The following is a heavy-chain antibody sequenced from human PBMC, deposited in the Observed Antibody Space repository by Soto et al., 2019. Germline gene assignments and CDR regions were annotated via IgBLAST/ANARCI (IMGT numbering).Heavy chain of an antibody. V-gene: IGHV4-59*08. Sequence: QVQLQESGPRLVKPSETLSLTCTVSGGSLRSYYCSWFRQPPRKGLEWVGYINYSGGTFYNPSLKSRVTKSVDTSTNQYSLMVNSVAATDTAVYYCARQGCGGLQGLVDVWGQGTMVTVSS. D-gene: IGHD1-26*01. J-gene: IGHJ6*02. CDR3: ARQGCGGLQGLVDV. CDR2: INYSGGT. CDR1: GGSLRSYY.